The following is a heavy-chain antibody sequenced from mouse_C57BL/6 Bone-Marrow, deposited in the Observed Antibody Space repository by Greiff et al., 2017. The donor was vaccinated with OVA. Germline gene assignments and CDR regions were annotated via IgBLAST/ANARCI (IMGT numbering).Heavy chain of an antibody. Sequence: QVQLQQPGAELVMPGASVKLSCKASGYTFTSYWMHWVKQRPGQGLEWIGEIDPSDSYTNYNQKFKGKSTLTVDKSSSTAYMQLSSLTSEDSAVYYCARETFITTVVATDYFDYWGQGTTLTVSS. CDR1: GYTFTSYW. CDR3: ARETFITTVVATDYFDY. V-gene: IGHV1-69*01. J-gene: IGHJ2*01. D-gene: IGHD1-1*01. CDR2: IDPSDSYT.